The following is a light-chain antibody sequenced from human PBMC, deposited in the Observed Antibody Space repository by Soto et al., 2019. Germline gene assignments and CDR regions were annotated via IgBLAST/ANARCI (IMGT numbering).Light chain of an antibody. J-gene: IGKJ4*01. V-gene: IGKV1-9*01. Sequence: DIQLTQSPSFPSASVGDRVTITCRASHGISSYLAWYQQKPGKAPNLLIYEASTLQSGVPSRFSGSGSGTQFTLTISSLQPEDFATYYCQQLNSYPLTFGGGTKVEIK. CDR3: QQLNSYPLT. CDR1: HGISSY. CDR2: EAS.